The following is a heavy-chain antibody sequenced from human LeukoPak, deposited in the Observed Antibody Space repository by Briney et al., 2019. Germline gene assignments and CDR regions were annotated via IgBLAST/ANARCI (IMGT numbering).Heavy chain of an antibody. V-gene: IGHV3-21*01. CDR3: ARGRITIFGGPGPFDY. Sequence: PGGSLRLSCAASGFTFSSYSMNWVRQAPGKGLEWVSSISSSSSYIYYADSVKGRFTISRDNAKNSLYLQMNSLRAEDTAVYYCARGRITIFGGPGPFDYWGQGTLVTVSS. CDR1: GFTFSSYS. D-gene: IGHD3-3*01. CDR2: ISSSSSYI. J-gene: IGHJ4*02.